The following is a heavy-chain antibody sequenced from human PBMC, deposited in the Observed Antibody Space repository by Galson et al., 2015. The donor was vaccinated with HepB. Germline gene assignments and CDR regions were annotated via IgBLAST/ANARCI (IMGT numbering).Heavy chain of an antibody. V-gene: IGHV3-23*01. Sequence: SLRLSCAASGFTFGAYTMNWVRQAPGKGLEWVSTIGGSGDGISYLDSVKGRFTISRDNSRSTLHLQMNSLRADDTAVYYCVKSYYYDGSGKGDLEDWGQGTLVTVSP. CDR1: GFTFGAYT. D-gene: IGHD3-22*01. CDR2: IGGSGDGI. J-gene: IGHJ4*02. CDR3: VKSYYYDGSGKGDLED.